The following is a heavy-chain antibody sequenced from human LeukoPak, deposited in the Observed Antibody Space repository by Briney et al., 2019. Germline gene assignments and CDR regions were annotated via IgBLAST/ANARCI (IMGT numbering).Heavy chain of an antibody. J-gene: IGHJ4*02. CDR2: INPSGGSR. V-gene: IGHV1-46*01. CDR1: GYTFTSYY. CDR3: ARGVAIRDAYNWDQMDY. Sequence: GASVKVSCKASGYTFTSYYIHWVRQAPGQGLEWMGIINPSGGSRTYAQKFLGRVTMTRDTSTSTVYMELSSLRSEDTALYYCARGVAIRDAYNWDQMDYWGQGTLVTVSS. D-gene: IGHD5-24*01.